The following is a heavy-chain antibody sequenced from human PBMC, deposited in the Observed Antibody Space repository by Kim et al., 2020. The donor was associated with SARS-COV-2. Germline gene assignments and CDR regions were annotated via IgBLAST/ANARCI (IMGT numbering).Heavy chain of an antibody. CDR2: INAGNGNT. V-gene: IGHV1-3*01. CDR3: ARARNWNRYYDILTGYYRADAFDI. CDR1: GYTFTSYA. D-gene: IGHD3-9*01. J-gene: IGHJ3*02. Sequence: ASVKVSCKASGYTFTSYAMHWVRQAPGQRLEWMGWINAGNGNTKYSQKFQGRVTITRDTSASTAYMELSSLRSEDTAVYYCARARNWNRYYDILTGYYRADAFDIWGQGTMVTVSS.